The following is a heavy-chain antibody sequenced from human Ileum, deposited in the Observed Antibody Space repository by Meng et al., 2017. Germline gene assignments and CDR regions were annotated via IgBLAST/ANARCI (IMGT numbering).Heavy chain of an antibody. CDR2: IYYSGST. V-gene: IGHV4-61*01. Sequence: VQLQQWGAGLLKPSATLSLACTVSGGSVSSGSYYWSWIRQPPGKGLEWIGHIYYSGSTNYNPSLKSRVTISVDMSKNQFSLKLNSVTAADTAIYFCARSSTSPASYFFDYWGQGTLVTVSS. J-gene: IGHJ4*02. D-gene: IGHD6-6*01. CDR3: ARSSTSPASYFFDY. CDR1: GGSVSSGSYY.